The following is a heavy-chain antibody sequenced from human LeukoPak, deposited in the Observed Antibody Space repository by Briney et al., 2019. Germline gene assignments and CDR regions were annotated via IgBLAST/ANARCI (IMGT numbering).Heavy chain of an antibody. CDR1: GSTFSKYI. V-gene: IGHV3-23*01. Sequence: GGSLRLSCAVSGSTFSKYIMSWVRQAPGKGLEWVSGISDNGVYTAYAGSVEGRFTISRDNSKNTLYMQMNSLIAEDTAIYYCAKWGADKVEWRHYVDSWGQGTLVIVSS. J-gene: IGHJ4*02. CDR3: AKWGADKVEWRHYVDS. D-gene: IGHD3-16*01. CDR2: ISDNGVYT.